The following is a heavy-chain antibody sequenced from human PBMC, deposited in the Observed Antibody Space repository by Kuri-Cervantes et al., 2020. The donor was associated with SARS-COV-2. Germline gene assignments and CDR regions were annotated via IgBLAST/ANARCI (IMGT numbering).Heavy chain of an antibody. J-gene: IGHJ6*03. CDR1: GYTFTSYY. Sequence: ASVKVSCKASGYTFTSYYMHWLRQAPGQGLEWMGIINPSGGSTSYAQKFQGRVTMTRDRSTISVDMELSSLRSEDTAVYYCDREARAVGYSSSCYYYYYYMDVWGKGTTVTVSS. CDR2: INPSGGST. CDR3: DREARAVGYSSSCYYYYYYMDV. D-gene: IGHD6-13*01. V-gene: IGHV1-46*03.